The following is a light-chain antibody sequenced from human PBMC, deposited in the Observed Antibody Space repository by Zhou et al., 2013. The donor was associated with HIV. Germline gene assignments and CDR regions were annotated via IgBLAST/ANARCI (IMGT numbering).Light chain of an antibody. J-gene: IGKJ2*01. CDR2: GAS. V-gene: IGKV3-20*01. Sequence: EIVLTQSPGTLSLSPGERATLSCRASQTVVSNYLAWYQQKSGQAPRLLIYGASIRATAIPDRFSGSGSGTDFTLTISRLEPEDFAVYYCQQYGFSQYTFGQGTKLEIK. CDR3: QQYGFSQYT. CDR1: QTVVSNY.